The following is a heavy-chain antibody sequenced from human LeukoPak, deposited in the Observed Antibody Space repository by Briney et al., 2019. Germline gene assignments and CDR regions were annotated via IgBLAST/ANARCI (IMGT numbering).Heavy chain of an antibody. V-gene: IGHV3-11*06. Sequence: GSLRLSCAVSGFSFSDYYMSWIRQAPGKGLEWVSYISSSSSYTNYADSVKGRFTISRDNAQNSLYLQMNSLRAEDTAVYYCARVKVGGEYCFDFWGQGTLVTVSS. CDR1: GFSFSDYY. CDR3: ARVKVGGEYCFDF. J-gene: IGHJ4*02. CDR2: ISSSSSYT. D-gene: IGHD3-16*01.